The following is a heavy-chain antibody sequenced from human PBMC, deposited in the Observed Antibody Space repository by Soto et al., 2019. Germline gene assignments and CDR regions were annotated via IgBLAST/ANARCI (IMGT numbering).Heavy chain of an antibody. CDR1: GYTFTGYY. V-gene: IGHV1-2*04. CDR3: ARDRRIAVAGTHYYYHYGMAV. D-gene: IGHD6-19*01. J-gene: IGHJ6*02. Sequence: GASVKVSCKASGYTFTGYYMHWVRQAPGQGLEWMGWINPNSGGTNYAQKFQGWVTMTRDTSISTAYMELSRLRSDDTAVYYCARDRRIAVAGTHYYYHYGMAVWGQGTTVTVSS. CDR2: INPNSGGT.